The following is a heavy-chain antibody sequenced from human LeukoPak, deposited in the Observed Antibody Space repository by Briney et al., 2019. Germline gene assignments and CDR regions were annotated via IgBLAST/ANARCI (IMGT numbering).Heavy chain of an antibody. D-gene: IGHD3-16*01. Sequence: SETLSLTCTVSGGSISSSSYYWGWIRQPPGKGLEWIGSIYYSGSTYYNPPLKSRVTISVDTSKNQFSLKLSSVTAADTAVYYCARVGSLGELNYWGQGTLVTVSS. CDR3: ARVGSLGELNY. J-gene: IGHJ4*02. CDR2: IYYSGST. CDR1: GGSISSSSYY. V-gene: IGHV4-39*07.